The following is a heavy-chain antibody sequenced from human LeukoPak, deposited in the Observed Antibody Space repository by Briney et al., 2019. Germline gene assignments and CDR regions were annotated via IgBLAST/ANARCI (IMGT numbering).Heavy chain of an antibody. J-gene: IGHJ4*02. CDR3: ARALPELERRRQYYFDY. V-gene: IGHV4-39*07. CDR2: IYYSGST. Sequence: SETLSLTCTVSGGSISSSSYYWGWIRQPPGKGLEWIGSIYYSGSTNYNPSLKSRVTISVDTSKNQFSLKLSSVTAADTAVYYCARALPELERRRQYYFDYWGQGTLVTVSS. D-gene: IGHD1-1*01. CDR1: GGSISSSSYY.